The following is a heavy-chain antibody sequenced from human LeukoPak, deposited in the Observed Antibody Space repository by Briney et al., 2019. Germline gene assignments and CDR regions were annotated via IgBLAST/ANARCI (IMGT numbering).Heavy chain of an antibody. CDR2: IYYSGST. V-gene: IGHV4-59*01. Sequence: ETLSLTCTVSGDSISSYYWSWIRQPPGKGLEWIGYIYYSGSTNYNPSLKSRVTISVDTSKNQFSLKLNSVTAADTAVYYCAREKYTSSYGWFDPWGQGTLVTVSS. D-gene: IGHD6-6*01. CDR1: GDSISSYY. CDR3: AREKYTSSYGWFDP. J-gene: IGHJ5*02.